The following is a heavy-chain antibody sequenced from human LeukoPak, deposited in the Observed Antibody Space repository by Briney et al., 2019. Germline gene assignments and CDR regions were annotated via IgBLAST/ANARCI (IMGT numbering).Heavy chain of an antibody. CDR2: ISAYNGNT. V-gene: IGHV1-18*01. CDR1: GYTFTNYG. CDR3: SREYYYGSGSYFY. Sequence: ASVTVSFKASGYTFTNYGISWVRQPPGQGLEWMGWISAYNGNTNYPQKLQGRVTMTTDTSTSTAYMELRSLRSHDTGVYYCSREYYYGSGSYFYWGQGTLVTVSS. D-gene: IGHD3-10*01. J-gene: IGHJ4*02.